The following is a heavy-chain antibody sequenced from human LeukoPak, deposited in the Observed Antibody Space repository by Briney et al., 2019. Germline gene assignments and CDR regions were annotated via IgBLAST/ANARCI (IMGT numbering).Heavy chain of an antibody. CDR3: ARGLRPDYYYYMDV. V-gene: IGHV1-69*06. D-gene: IGHD6-6*01. CDR1: GGTFSSYA. Sequence: ASVKVSCKASGGTFSSYAISWVRQAPGQGLEWRGGIIPIFGTANYAQKFQGRVTITADKSTSTAYMELSSLRSEDTAVYYCARGLRPDYYYYMDVWGKGTTVTVSS. CDR2: IIPIFGTA. J-gene: IGHJ6*03.